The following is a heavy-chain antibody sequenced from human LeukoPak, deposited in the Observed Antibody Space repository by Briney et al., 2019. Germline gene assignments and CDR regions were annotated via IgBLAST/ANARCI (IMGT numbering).Heavy chain of an antibody. CDR2: IYYSGST. D-gene: IGHD6-13*01. CDR1: GGSISSSSYY. CDR3: ASSPPPIAAAGPELFDY. J-gene: IGHJ4*02. Sequence: PSETLSPTCTVSGGSISSSSYYWGWIRQPPGKGLEWIGSIYYSGSTYYNPSLKSRVTISVDTSKNQFSLKLSSVTAADTAVYYCASSPPPIAAAGPELFDYWGQGTLVTVSS. V-gene: IGHV4-39*07.